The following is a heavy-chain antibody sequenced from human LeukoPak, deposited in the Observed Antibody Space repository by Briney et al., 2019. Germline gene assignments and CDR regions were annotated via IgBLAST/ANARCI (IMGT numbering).Heavy chain of an antibody. D-gene: IGHD1-26*01. CDR1: GGTFSSYA. CDR2: ISAYNGNT. CDR3: ATPDKLYSGSYYLHY. J-gene: IGHJ4*02. Sequence: GASVKVSCKASGGTFSSYAISWVRQAPGQGLEWMGWISAYNGNTNYAQKLQGRVTMTTDTSTSTAYMELRSLRSDDTAVYYCATPDKLYSGSYYLHYWGQGTLVTVSS. V-gene: IGHV1-18*01.